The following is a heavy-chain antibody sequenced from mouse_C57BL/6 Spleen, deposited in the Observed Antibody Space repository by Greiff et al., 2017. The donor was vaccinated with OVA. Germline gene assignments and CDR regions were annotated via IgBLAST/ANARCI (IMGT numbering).Heavy chain of an antibody. CDR2: IDPEDGET. CDR3: ARSRAAQPYFDY. V-gene: IGHV14-2*01. J-gene: IGHJ2*01. Sequence: EVMLVESGAELVKPGASVKLSCTASGFNIKDYYMHWVKQRTEQGLEWIGRIDPEDGETKYAPKFQGKATITADTSSNTAYLQLSSLTSEDTAVYYCARSRAAQPYFDYWGQGTTLTVSS. D-gene: IGHD3-2*02. CDR1: GFNIKDYY.